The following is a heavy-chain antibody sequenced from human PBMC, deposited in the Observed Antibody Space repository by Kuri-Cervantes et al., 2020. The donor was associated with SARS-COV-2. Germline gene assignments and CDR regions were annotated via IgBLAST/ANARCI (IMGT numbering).Heavy chain of an antibody. Sequence: GGSLRLSCAASGFTFSSYAMHWVRQAPGKGLEWVAVISDDGSNKYYADSAKGRFTISRDNSKNTLYLQMNSLRAEDKAVYYCARDGLLGFLEWLLMYYLDYWGQGTLVTVSS. CDR1: GFTFSSYA. J-gene: IGHJ4*02. V-gene: IGHV3-30-3*01. D-gene: IGHD3-3*02. CDR2: ISDDGSNK. CDR3: ARDGLLGFLEWLLMYYLDY.